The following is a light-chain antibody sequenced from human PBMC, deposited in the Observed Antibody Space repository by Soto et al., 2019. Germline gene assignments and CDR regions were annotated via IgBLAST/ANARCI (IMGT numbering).Light chain of an antibody. CDR3: QQYNNWPPQFT. CDR2: GAS. Sequence: EIVLTQSPATLSVSPGDRATLSCSASQSVSSKLAWYQQRPGQAPRLLIFGASTRATGVPARFSGSGSGTAFTLTISSLQSEDFAVYFCQQYNNWPPQFTFGQGTKLEIK. J-gene: IGKJ2*01. V-gene: IGKV3-15*01. CDR1: QSVSSK.